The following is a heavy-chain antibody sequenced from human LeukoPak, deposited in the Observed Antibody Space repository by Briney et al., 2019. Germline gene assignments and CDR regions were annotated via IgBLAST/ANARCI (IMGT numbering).Heavy chain of an antibody. CDR3: ARADAVIVGAINWFDP. CDR2: IYPGDSDT. Sequence: LGESLKISCKGSGYSFTSYWIGWVRQMPGKGLEWMGIIYPGDSDTRYSPSFQGQVTISADKSISTAYLQWSSLKASDTAMYYCARADAVIVGAINWFDPWGQGTLVTVSS. J-gene: IGHJ5*02. CDR1: GYSFTSYW. V-gene: IGHV5-51*01. D-gene: IGHD1-26*01.